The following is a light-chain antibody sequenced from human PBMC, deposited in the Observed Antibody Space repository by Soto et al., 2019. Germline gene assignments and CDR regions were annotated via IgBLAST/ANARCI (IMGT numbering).Light chain of an antibody. CDR3: PQANSFPRT. J-gene: IGKJ1*01. Sequence: DIQMTQSPSTLSASIGDRVTITCRASESIRTWLAWYQHKPGKAPKFLIYDASSLESGVPSRFSGSGSGTDFTLTISSLQPEDFATYYCPQANSFPRTFGQGAKVDIK. V-gene: IGKV1-12*01. CDR2: DAS. CDR1: ESIRTW.